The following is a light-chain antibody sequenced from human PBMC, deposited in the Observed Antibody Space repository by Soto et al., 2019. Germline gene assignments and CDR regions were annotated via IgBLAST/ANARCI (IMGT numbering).Light chain of an antibody. CDR2: DAS. V-gene: IGKV3-11*01. CDR1: QYISSK. CDR3: QQRSNWPPIT. J-gene: IGKJ5*01. Sequence: EIVLTQSPATLSLSPGERATLSCRASQYISSKVAWYQQIPGQAPRLLIYDASNRATGIPARFSGSGSGTDFTLTISSLEPEDFAVYYCQQRSNWPPITFGQGTRLEIK.